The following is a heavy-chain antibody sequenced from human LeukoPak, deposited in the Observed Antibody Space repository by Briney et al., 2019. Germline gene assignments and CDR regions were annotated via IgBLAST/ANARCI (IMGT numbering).Heavy chain of an antibody. J-gene: IGHJ4*02. Sequence: SETLSLTCAVYGGSFSGYYWSWIRQPPGKGLEWIGEINHSGSTNYNPSLKSRVTISVDTSKNQFSLELSSVTAADTAVYYCARVDQESGYSSSSVPHFDYWGQGTLVTVSS. CDR3: ARVDQESGYSSSSVPHFDY. V-gene: IGHV4-34*01. D-gene: IGHD6-6*01. CDR2: INHSGST. CDR1: GGSFSGYY.